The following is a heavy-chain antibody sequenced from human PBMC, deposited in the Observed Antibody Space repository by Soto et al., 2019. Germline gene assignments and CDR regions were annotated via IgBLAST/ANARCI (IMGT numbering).Heavy chain of an antibody. CDR3: ARDQPAYCGGDCYWSPFDY. CDR1: GFTFSSYW. Sequence: GSVRLSCAASGFTFSSYWMSWVRQAPGKGLEWVANIKQDGSEKYYVDSVKGRFTISRDNAKNSLYLQMNSLRAEDTAVYYCARDQPAYCGGDCYWSPFDYWGQGTLVTVSS. CDR2: IKQDGSEK. J-gene: IGHJ4*02. D-gene: IGHD2-21*02. V-gene: IGHV3-7*03.